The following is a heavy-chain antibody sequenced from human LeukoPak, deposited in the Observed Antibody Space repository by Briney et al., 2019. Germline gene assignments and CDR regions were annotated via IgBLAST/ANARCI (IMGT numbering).Heavy chain of an antibody. J-gene: IGHJ4*02. CDR2: ISFNGGEI. CDR3: AKVRSSGWYFDY. V-gene: IGHV3-23*01. D-gene: IGHD6-19*01. CDR1: GFTFSTYA. Sequence: GGSLRLSCAASGFTFSTYAMSWVRQAPGKGLEWVSTISFNGGEIYYADSVKGRFTISRDNSKNTLYLQMNSLRAEDTAVYYCAKVRSSGWYFDYWGQGTLVTVSS.